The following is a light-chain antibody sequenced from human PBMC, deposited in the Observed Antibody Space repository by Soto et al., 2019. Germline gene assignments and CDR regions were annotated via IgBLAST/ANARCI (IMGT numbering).Light chain of an antibody. CDR3: SSYTSSSTLV. CDR2: EVS. V-gene: IGLV2-18*02. J-gene: IGLJ2*01. Sequence: QSALTQPPSVSGSPGHLVTISCTGTSSDVGSYNRVSWYQQPPGTAPKLMIYEVSNRPSGVPDRFSGSKSGNTASLTISGLQAEDEADYYCSSYTSSSTLVFGGGTKLTVL. CDR1: SSDVGSYNR.